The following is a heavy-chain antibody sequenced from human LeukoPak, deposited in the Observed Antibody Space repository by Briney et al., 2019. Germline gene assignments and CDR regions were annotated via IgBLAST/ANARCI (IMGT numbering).Heavy chain of an antibody. Sequence: PSETLSLTCAVSGGSISSGSYYWSWIRQPAGKGLEWIGRIYTSGSTNYNPSLKSRVTISVDTSKNQFSLKLSSVTAADTAVYYCARDLRVDTAGVYYYYYMDVWGKGTTVTVSS. J-gene: IGHJ6*03. CDR2: IYTSGST. CDR1: GGSISSGSYY. CDR3: ARDLRVDTAGVYYYYYMDV. V-gene: IGHV4-61*02. D-gene: IGHD5-18*01.